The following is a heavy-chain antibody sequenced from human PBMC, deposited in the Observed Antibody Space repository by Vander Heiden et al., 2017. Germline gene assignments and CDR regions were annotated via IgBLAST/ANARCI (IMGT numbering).Heavy chain of an antibody. V-gene: IGHV4-39*01. Sequence: QLQLQESGPGLVKTSETLSLTCTVPGGAIRVSGYHWGWIRQPPGEGLEWIGSIYFNGNTYYNPSLKSRVTISVDTSKNQFSLKLSSVTAADTAVYYCARLFLIGPYYESSGYVSHWGQGTMVTVSS. CDR3: ARLFLIGPYYESSGYVSH. D-gene: IGHD3-22*01. CDR2: IYFNGNT. CDR1: GGAIRVSGYH. J-gene: IGHJ3*01.